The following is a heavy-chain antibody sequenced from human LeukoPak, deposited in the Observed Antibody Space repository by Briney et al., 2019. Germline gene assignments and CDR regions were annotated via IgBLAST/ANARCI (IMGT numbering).Heavy chain of an antibody. CDR3: ARDTHDFWSGYYSGGFDS. V-gene: IGHV3-30*02. CDR2: IRYDGSNK. Sequence: GGSLRLSCAASGFTFSSYGMHWVRQAPGKGLEWVAFIRYDGSNKYYADSVKGRFTISRDNSKNILYLQMNSLSAEDTAEYYCARDTHDFWSGYYSGGFDSWGQGTLLTVSS. J-gene: IGHJ4*02. D-gene: IGHD3-3*01. CDR1: GFTFSSYG.